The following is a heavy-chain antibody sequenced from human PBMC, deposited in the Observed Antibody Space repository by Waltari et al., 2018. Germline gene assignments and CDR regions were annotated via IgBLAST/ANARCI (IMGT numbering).Heavy chain of an antibody. Sequence: EVQLVESGGGLVQPGRSLRLSCAASGFTFDDYAMHWVRQAPGKGLEWVSGISVNSGSIGYADSVKGRFTISRDNAKNSLYLQMNSLRAEDTAVYYCARDSDNSGYYFYFDYWGQGTLVTVSS. V-gene: IGHV3-9*01. CDR2: ISVNSGSI. D-gene: IGHD3-22*01. CDR1: GFTFDDYA. J-gene: IGHJ4*02. CDR3: ARDSDNSGYYFYFDY.